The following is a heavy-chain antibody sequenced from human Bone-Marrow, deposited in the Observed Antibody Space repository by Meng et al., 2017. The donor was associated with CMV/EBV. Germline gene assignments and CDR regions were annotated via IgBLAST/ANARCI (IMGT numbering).Heavy chain of an antibody. CDR1: GFSFSSFR. D-gene: IGHD2-2*01. J-gene: IGHJ3*02. V-gene: IGHV3-74*01. CDR2: INGDGTYI. Sequence: GESLKISCVASGFSFSSFRMHWVRQAPGKGLVWVSRINGDGTYINYADSVKGRLTISRGNSKNSLYLQMNSLRTEDTALYYCAKDIGYERDAFDIWGQGTMVTVSS. CDR3: AKDIGYERDAFDI.